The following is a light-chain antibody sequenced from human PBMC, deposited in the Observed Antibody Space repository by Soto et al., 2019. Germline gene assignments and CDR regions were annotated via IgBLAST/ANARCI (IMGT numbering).Light chain of an antibody. V-gene: IGKV3-20*01. J-gene: IGKJ5*01. CDR2: GAS. Sequence: EVVLTQSPGTLSLSAGERATLSCRASQSVSSSYLAWYQQKPGQAPRLLIYGASSRATDIPDRITGSGSGTDFTLTISRLEPQDSAMYYCQQYVISVTFGQGTRLEIK. CDR1: QSVSSSY. CDR3: QQYVISVT.